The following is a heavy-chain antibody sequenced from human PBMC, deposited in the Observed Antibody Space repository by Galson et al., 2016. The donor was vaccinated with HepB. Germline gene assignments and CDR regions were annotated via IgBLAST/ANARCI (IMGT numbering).Heavy chain of an antibody. CDR1: GFSFSSYS. J-gene: IGHJ3*01. CDR3: VKDRSITVPAMDAFDL. D-gene: IGHD6-6*01. V-gene: IGHV3-64D*08. Sequence: SLRLSCAASGFSFSSYSMHWVRQAPGKGLEYIATISGNAGRTYYVDSVKGRFTISRDNAKETVDLHMSRLRPEDTGVFYCVKDRSITVPAMDAFDLWGQGTMVIVSS. CDR2: ISGNAGRT.